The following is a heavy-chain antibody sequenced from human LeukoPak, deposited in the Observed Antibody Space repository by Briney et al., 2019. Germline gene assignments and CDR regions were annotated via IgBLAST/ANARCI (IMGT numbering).Heavy chain of an antibody. D-gene: IGHD4-17*01. CDR3: ARDYGDYVLDY. J-gene: IGHJ4*02. V-gene: IGHV4-59*06. Sequence: SETLSLTCSVSGASISSFYWSWIRQPPGKGLEWIGYIYYSGSTYYNPSLKSRVTISVDTSKNQFSLKLSSVTAADTAVYYCARDYGDYVLDYWGQGTLVTVSS. CDR2: IYYSGST. CDR1: GASISSFY.